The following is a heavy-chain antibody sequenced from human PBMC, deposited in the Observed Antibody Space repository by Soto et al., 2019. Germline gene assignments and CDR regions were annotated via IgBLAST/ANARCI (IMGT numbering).Heavy chain of an antibody. CDR1: GYTFTSYY. V-gene: IGHV1-46*01. Sequence: GASVNVSCKASGYTFTSYYMHGVRQAPGQGLEWMGIISPSDSSTSYAQKFQGRVTMTRDTSTSTVYMELSSLRSEDTAVYYCARDQGGNYDSSIYIPLSFGGYSDYWGQGTLVTVSS. CDR3: ARDQGGNYDSSIYIPLSFGGYSDY. D-gene: IGHD3-22*01. J-gene: IGHJ4*02. CDR2: ISPSDSST.